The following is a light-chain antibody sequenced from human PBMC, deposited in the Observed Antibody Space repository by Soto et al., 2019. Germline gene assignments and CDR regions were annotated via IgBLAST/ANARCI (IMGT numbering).Light chain of an antibody. Sequence: EIVLTQSPGTLSLSPGERATLSCRASQSVSSSYLAWYQHKPGQAPRLLIYGASSRATGIPDRFSGSGSGTVFTLTISRLEPEDFAVYYCQQYGSSPITFGQGTRLAIK. CDR3: QQYGSSPIT. CDR2: GAS. CDR1: QSVSSSY. V-gene: IGKV3-20*01. J-gene: IGKJ5*01.